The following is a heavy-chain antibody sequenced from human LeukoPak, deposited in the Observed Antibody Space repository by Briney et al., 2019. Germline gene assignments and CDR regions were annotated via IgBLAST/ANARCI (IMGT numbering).Heavy chain of an antibody. J-gene: IGHJ6*03. CDR2: IYYSGST. D-gene: IGHD3-3*01. CDR1: GGSISSYY. CDR3: ATATPYDFWSGYSHYYMDV. V-gene: IGHV4-59*01. Sequence: SETLFLTCTVSGGSISSYYWSWIRQPPGKGLEWIGYIYYSGSTNYNPSLKSRVTISVDTSKTQFSLKLSSVTAADTAVYYCATATPYDFWSGYSHYYMDVWGKGTTVTVSS.